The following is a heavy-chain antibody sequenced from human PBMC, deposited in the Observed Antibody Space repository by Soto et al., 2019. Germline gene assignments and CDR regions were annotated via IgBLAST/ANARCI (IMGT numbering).Heavy chain of an antibody. CDR3: ARMHSSGWYREHYYYYGMDV. Sequence: ASVKVSCKASGYTFTSYGISWVRQAPGQGLEWMGWISAYNGNTNYAQKLQGRVTMTTDTSTSTAYMELRSLRSDDTAVYYCARMHSSGWYREHYYYYGMDVWGQGTTVTVSS. CDR2: ISAYNGNT. V-gene: IGHV1-18*01. D-gene: IGHD6-19*01. CDR1: GYTFTSYG. J-gene: IGHJ6*02.